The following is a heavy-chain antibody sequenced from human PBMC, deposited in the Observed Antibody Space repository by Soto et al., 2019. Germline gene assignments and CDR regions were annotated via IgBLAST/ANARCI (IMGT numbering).Heavy chain of an antibody. D-gene: IGHD3-10*01. CDR3: ARGRDGSNYYFDY. J-gene: IGHJ4*02. CDR1: GGTFSDSV. Sequence: QVQLVQSWPEVKKPGSSVKVSCKASGGTFSDSVTSWVRQAPGQGLEWMGGIVPIFGKANLAEKFQDRVTISADESTSTAYMKLSSLRSEDTAVYYCARGRDGSNYYFDYWGQGTLVTVSS. V-gene: IGHV1-69*01. CDR2: IVPIFGKA.